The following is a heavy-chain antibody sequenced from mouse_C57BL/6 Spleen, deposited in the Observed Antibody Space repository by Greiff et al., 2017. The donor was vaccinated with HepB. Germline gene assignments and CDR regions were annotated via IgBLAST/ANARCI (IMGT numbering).Heavy chain of an antibody. V-gene: IGHV1-61*01. CDR1: GYTFTSYW. J-gene: IGHJ1*03. CDR3: ARSTYYGSSYGYIDV. CDR2: IYPSDSET. D-gene: IGHD1-1*01. Sequence: QVQLQQPGAELVRPGSSVKLSCKASGYTFTSYWMDWVKQRPGQGLEWIGNIYPSDSETHYNQKFKDKATLTVDKSSSTAYMQLSSLTSEDSAVYYCARSTYYGSSYGYIDVWDTGTTVTVSS.